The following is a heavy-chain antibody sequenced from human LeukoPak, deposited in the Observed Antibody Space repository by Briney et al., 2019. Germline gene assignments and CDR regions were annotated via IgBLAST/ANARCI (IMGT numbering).Heavy chain of an antibody. V-gene: IGHV1-69*04. J-gene: IGHJ3*02. Sequence: SVKVSCKASVGTFSSYAISWVRQAPGQGLEWMGRIIPILGIANYAQKFQGRVTTTADKSTSTAYMELSSLRSEDTAVYYCAGVVTPRHDTFDIWGQGTMVTVSS. D-gene: IGHD4-23*01. CDR2: IIPILGIA. CDR3: AGVVTPRHDTFDI. CDR1: VGTFSSYA.